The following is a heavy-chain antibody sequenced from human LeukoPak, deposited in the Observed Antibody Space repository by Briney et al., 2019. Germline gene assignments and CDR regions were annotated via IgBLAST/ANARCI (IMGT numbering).Heavy chain of an antibody. J-gene: IGHJ4*02. Sequence: GGSLRLSCAASGLTFSSYGMHWVRQAPGKGLEWVAVMSSDGSYENYADSVKGRFTISRDNSKNTLYLQMDSLRAEDTAVCFCASQISTGYWGQGTPVTVSS. D-gene: IGHD2/OR15-2a*01. CDR1: GLTFSSYG. CDR2: MSSDGSYE. CDR3: ASQISTGY. V-gene: IGHV3-30*03.